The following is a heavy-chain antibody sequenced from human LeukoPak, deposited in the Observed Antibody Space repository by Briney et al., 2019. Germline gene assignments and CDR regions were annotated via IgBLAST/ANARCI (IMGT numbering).Heavy chain of an antibody. Sequence: SETLSLTCAVYGGSFSGYYWSWIRLPPGKGLEWIGEINHSGSTNYNPSLKSRVTISVDTSKNQFSLKLSSVTAADTAVYYCASLRGYAWGSYRDYWGQGTLVTVSS. CDR3: ASLRGYAWGSYRDY. CDR1: GGSFSGYY. D-gene: IGHD3-16*02. J-gene: IGHJ4*02. CDR2: INHSGST. V-gene: IGHV4-34*01.